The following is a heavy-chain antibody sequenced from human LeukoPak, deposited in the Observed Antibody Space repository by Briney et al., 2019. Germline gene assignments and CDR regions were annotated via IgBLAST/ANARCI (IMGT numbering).Heavy chain of an antibody. J-gene: IGHJ5*02. CDR2: IYYSGST. CDR3: ASGYSSSWNNWFDP. Sequence: SETLSLTCTVSGGSISSYYWSWIRQPPGKGLEWIGYIYYSGSTNYNPSLKSRVTISVDTSKNQFSLKLSSVTAADTAVYYCASGYSSSWNNWFDPWGQGTLVTVSS. V-gene: IGHV4-59*01. D-gene: IGHD6-13*01. CDR1: GGSISSYY.